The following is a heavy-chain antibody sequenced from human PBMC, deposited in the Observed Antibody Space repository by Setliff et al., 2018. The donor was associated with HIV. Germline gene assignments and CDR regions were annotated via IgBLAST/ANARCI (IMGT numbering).Heavy chain of an antibody. CDR1: GFTFSSYS. Sequence: PGGSLRLSCAASGFTFSSYSMNWVRQAPGKGLEWVSYISSSSSTIYYADSVKGRFTICRDNAKNSLYLQMNSLRAEDTAVYYCARVMIGYSGYDAFDYWGQGTLVTVSS. J-gene: IGHJ4*02. V-gene: IGHV3-48*01. CDR3: ARVMIGYSGYDAFDY. CDR2: ISSSSSTI. D-gene: IGHD5-12*01.